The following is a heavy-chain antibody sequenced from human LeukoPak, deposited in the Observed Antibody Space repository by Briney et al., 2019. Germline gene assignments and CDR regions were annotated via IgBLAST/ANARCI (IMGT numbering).Heavy chain of an antibody. V-gene: IGHV4-59*01. CDR1: GGSMSLFY. CDR3: ARGSGIVGAYFYYYGMDV. D-gene: IGHD1-26*01. J-gene: IGHJ6*02. Sequence: SETLSLTCSISGGSMSLFYWTWIRQSPGKGLEWIGYVHNTGGTNYNPSLKSRVTIAVDTSKNQFSLKLSSVVAADTAVYYCARGSGIVGAYFYYYGMDVWGQGTTVTVSS. CDR2: VHNTGGT.